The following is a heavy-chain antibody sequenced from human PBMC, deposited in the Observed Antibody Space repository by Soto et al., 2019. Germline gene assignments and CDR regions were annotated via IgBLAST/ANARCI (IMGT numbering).Heavy chain of an antibody. CDR2: VYHSGST. Sequence: QVQLQESGPGLVKPSETLSLTCDVSGDSISSPTWWTWVRQPPGKGLEWIGEVYHSGSTNYNSSLKSRVTISVDKWKNQFSLRLSSVTAADTAVYYCATRAPIDGDPYWGQGTLVTVPS. J-gene: IGHJ4*02. D-gene: IGHD4-17*01. CDR1: GDSISSPTW. V-gene: IGHV4-4*02. CDR3: ATRAPIDGDPY.